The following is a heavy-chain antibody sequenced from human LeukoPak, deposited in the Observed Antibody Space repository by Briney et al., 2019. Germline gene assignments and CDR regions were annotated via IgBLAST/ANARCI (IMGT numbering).Heavy chain of an antibody. D-gene: IGHD2-15*01. Sequence: DSVKVSCKASGYTFSSYGITWVRQAPGQGLERMGWISGNTGNTDYVQKFQGRITMTTDTSTTTAYMELRSLRSDDTAVYYCARAHCSGGRCSHPDHLDNWGQGTLVTVSS. CDR3: ARAHCSGGRCSHPDHLDN. V-gene: IGHV1-18*04. CDR1: GYTFSSYG. J-gene: IGHJ4*02. CDR2: ISGNTGNT.